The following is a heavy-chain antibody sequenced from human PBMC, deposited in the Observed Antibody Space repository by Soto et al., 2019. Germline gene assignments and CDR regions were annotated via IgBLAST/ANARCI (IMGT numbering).Heavy chain of an antibody. Sequence: QVQVQQWGAGLLKPSETLSLTCAVYGGSFNDYWWSWIRQSPGGGLAWIGEIFQSVTTNYNPSLKCRVTMSIDTSKSQVSLKLTSVTAADTAMYYCARGRSYAWTFGGQGSLVAVSS. CDR2: IFQSVTT. D-gene: IGHD3-16*01. J-gene: IGHJ4*02. CDR1: GGSFNDYW. CDR3: ARGRSYAWTF. V-gene: IGHV4-34*02.